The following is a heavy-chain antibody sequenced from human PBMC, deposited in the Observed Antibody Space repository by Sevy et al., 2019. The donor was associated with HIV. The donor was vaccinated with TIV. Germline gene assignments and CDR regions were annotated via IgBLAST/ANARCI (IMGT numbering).Heavy chain of an antibody. Sequence: GGSLRLSCAASGFTFTLYSMHWVRQAPGKGLEWVATISFEGSNKHYADSVKGRFTISRDNSQTSLYLQMNSLRTEDTAVYYCALERLSSDVAEYFQNWGQGTLVTVSS. J-gene: IGHJ1*01. D-gene: IGHD1-1*01. V-gene: IGHV3-30-3*01. CDR1: GFTFTLYS. CDR2: ISFEGSNK. CDR3: ALERLSSDVAEYFQN.